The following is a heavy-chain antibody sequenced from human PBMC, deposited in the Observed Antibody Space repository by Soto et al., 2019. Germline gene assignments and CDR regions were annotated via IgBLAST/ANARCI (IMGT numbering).Heavy chain of an antibody. Sequence: GVLRLSCASSGFTFSSYEMNWVRQAPGKGLEWVSYISSSGSTIYYADSVKGRFTISRDNAKNSLYLQMNSLRAEDTAVYYCARDLVNMLRRVPYYYYGMDVWGQGTTVPVYS. J-gene: IGHJ6*02. CDR1: GFTFSSYE. CDR2: ISSSGSTI. D-gene: IGHD3-10*01. CDR3: ARDLVNMLRRVPYYYYGMDV. V-gene: IGHV3-48*03.